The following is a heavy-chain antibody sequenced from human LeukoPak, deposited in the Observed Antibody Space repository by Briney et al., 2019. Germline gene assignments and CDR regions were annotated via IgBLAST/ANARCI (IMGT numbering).Heavy chain of an antibody. CDR1: GGAFSSYA. CDR3: ARDRDYYDSSGPSVY. J-gene: IGHJ4*02. D-gene: IGHD3-22*01. V-gene: IGHV1-69*05. Sequence: SVKVSCKASGGAFSSYAISWVRQAPGQGLEWMGRIIPIFGTANYAQKFRGRVTITTDESTSTAYMELSSLRSEDTAVYYCARDRDYYDSSGPSVYWGQGTLVTVSS. CDR2: IIPIFGTA.